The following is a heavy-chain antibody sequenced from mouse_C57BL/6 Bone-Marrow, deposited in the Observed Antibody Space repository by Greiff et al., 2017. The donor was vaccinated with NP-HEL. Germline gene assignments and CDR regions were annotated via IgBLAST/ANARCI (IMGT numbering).Heavy chain of an antibody. Sequence: VQRVESGAELVKPGASVKISCKASGYAFSSSWMNWVKQRPGKGLEWIGQIYPGDGDTNYNGKFKGKATLTADKSSSTAYMQLSSLTSEDSAVYYCARGWAGTGGYVDVWGTGTTVTVSS. CDR3: ARGWAGTGGYVDV. V-gene: IGHV1-80*01. J-gene: IGHJ1*03. CDR1: GYAFSSSW. D-gene: IGHD4-1*01. CDR2: IYPGDGDT.